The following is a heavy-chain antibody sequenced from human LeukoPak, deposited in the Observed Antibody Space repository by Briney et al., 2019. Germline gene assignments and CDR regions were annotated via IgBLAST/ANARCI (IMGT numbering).Heavy chain of an antibody. D-gene: IGHD3-10*01. Sequence: GGSLRLSCAASGFTFSSYAMSWVRQAPGKGPEWVSAISGSGGSTYYADSVKGRFTISRDNSKNTLYLQMNSLRAEDTAVYYCARALWFGEGGFDYWGQGTLVTVSS. V-gene: IGHV3-23*01. CDR2: ISGSGGST. CDR1: GFTFSSYA. J-gene: IGHJ4*02. CDR3: ARALWFGEGGFDY.